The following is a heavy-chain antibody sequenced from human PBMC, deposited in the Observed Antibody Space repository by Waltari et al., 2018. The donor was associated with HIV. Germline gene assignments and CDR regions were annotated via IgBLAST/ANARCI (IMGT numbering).Heavy chain of an antibody. Sequence: QVQLVQSGAEVKKPGASVKVSCKASGYTFTSYDINWVRQATGQGLEWMGWMNPNSGNTGYAQKFQGRVTMTRNTSISTAYMELSSLRSEDTAVYYCARGREHYYDSSGYSPCDYWGQGTLVTVSS. D-gene: IGHD3-22*01. CDR1: GYTFTSYD. CDR3: ARGREHYYDSSGYSPCDY. CDR2: MNPNSGNT. V-gene: IGHV1-8*01. J-gene: IGHJ4*02.